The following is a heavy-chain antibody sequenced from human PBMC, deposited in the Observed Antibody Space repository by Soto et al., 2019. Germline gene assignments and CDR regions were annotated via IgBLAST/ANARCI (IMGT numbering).Heavy chain of an antibody. D-gene: IGHD5-18*01. V-gene: IGHV1-8*01. CDR3: ARGQGIQLWSYYYGMDV. Sequence: QVQLVQSGAEVKKPGASVKVSCKASGYTFTSYDINWVRQATGQGLEWMGWMNPNSGNTGYAQKFQGRVTMTRNTSISTAYMELSSLRSEDTAVYYCARGQGIQLWSYYYGMDVWGQGTTVTVSS. J-gene: IGHJ6*02. CDR2: MNPNSGNT. CDR1: GYTFTSYD.